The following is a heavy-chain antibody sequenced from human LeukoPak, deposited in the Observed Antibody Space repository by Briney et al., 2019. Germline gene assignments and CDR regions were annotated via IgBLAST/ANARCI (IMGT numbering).Heavy chain of an antibody. CDR1: GYTFTGYY. CDR2: INPNSGGT. D-gene: IGHD3-22*01. CDR3: AGAMGGTYYYDSTWFDP. J-gene: IGHJ5*02. V-gene: IGHV1-2*02. Sequence: ASVKVSCKASGYTFTGYYMHWVRQAPGQGLEWMGWINPNSGGTNYAQKFQGRVTMTRDTSISTAYMELSRLRSDDTAVYYCAGAMGGTYYYDSTWFDPWGQGTLVTVSS.